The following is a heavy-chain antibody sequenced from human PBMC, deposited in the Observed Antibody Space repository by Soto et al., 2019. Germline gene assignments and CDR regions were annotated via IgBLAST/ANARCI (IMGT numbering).Heavy chain of an antibody. CDR1: GFTFSSYG. V-gene: IGHV3-23*01. D-gene: IGHD3-16*01. CDR2: ISGSGGST. J-gene: IGHJ4*02. Sequence: GGSLRLSCAASGFTFSSYGMSWVRQAPGKGLEWVTAISGSGGSTYYADSVTGRFTISRDNSKNTLYLQMNSLRAEDTAVYSCANESRSLGATDYWGQGTLVTVSS. CDR3: ANESRSLGATDY.